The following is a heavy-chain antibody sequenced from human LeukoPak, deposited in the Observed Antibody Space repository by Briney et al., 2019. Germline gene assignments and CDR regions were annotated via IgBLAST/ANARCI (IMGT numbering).Heavy chain of an antibody. Sequence: SETLSLTCTVSGGSISSYYWSWIRQPPGKGLEWIGYIYYSGSTYYNPSLKSRVTISVDTSKNQFSLKLSSVTAADTAVYYCARQGQQLVRDWFDPWGQGTLVTVSS. CDR3: ARQGQQLVRDWFDP. V-gene: IGHV4-59*08. D-gene: IGHD6-13*01. CDR2: IYYSGST. J-gene: IGHJ5*02. CDR1: GGSISSYY.